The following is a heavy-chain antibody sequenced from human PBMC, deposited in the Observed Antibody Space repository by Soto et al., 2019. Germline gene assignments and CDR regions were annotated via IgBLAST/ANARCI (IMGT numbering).Heavy chain of an antibody. D-gene: IGHD2-2*01. Sequence: GSLRLSCAASGFTFSSYVMSWVRQAPGKGLEWVSAISNSGGNTYYADSVKGRFTISRDNPKNTLYLQMNSLRVEDTAVYYCASRHCSSASCGPGLFDSWGQGTLVTVSS. V-gene: IGHV3-23*01. CDR1: GFTFSSYV. CDR2: ISNSGGNT. CDR3: ASRHCSSASCGPGLFDS. J-gene: IGHJ4*02.